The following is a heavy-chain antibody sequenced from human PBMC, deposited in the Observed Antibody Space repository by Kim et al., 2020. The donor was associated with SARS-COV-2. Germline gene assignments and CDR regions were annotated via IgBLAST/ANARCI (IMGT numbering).Heavy chain of an antibody. CDR3: AKDVIGFGDYYGGDV. J-gene: IGHJ6*02. CDR2: ISYDGSNK. V-gene: IGHV3-30*18. CDR1: GFTFGSYG. D-gene: IGHD3-16*01. Sequence: GGSLRLSCAASGFTFGSYGIHWVRQAPGKGLEWVAVISYDGSNKYYADSVKGRFTISRDNSKDTLYLQMNSLRTEDTAVYYCAKDVIGFGDYYGGDVWGQGTTVTVSS.